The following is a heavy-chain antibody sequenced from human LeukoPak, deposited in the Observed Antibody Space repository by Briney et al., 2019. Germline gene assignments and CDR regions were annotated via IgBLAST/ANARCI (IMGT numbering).Heavy chain of an antibody. Sequence: GGSLRLSCAASGFSFSSYNMNWVRQAPGKGLEWVSSITSSSAYTYYADSVKGRFTISRDNSKNTLYLQMNSLRAEDTAVYYCAKGGAYYDFWSGYYADYWGQGTLVTVSS. CDR2: ITSSSAYT. CDR3: AKGGAYYDFWSGYYADY. D-gene: IGHD3-3*01. V-gene: IGHV3-23*01. CDR1: GFSFSSYN. J-gene: IGHJ4*02.